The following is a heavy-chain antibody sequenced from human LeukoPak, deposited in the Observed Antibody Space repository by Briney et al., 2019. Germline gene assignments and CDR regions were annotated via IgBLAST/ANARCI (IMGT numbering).Heavy chain of an antibody. J-gene: IGHJ2*01. V-gene: IGHV3-15*01. CDR1: GFTFTNAW. D-gene: IGHD1-1*01. Sequence: NPGGSLRLSCAASGFTFTNAWMSWVRQAPGKGLEWIGRIKSKTDGGTTDYAAPVKGRFTISRDDSENTLYLQMTSLKTEDTAVYFCTTETNWYFDLWGRGTLVTVSS. CDR2: IKSKTDGGTT. CDR3: TTETNWYFDL.